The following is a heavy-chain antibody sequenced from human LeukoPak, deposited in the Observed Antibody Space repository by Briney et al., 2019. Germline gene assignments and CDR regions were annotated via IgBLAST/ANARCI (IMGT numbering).Heavy chain of an antibody. CDR1: GFTFSDYG. Sequence: GGSLRLSCAASGFTFSDYGVHWVRQAPGKGLEWVAVISYNGNDKYYGDSVKGRFTISRDSSKNTMYLQMNSLRVEDTAVYYCAKDSGGGNYIAEKDYWGQGTLVTVSS. V-gene: IGHV3-30*18. CDR2: ISYNGNDK. D-gene: IGHD1-26*01. J-gene: IGHJ4*02. CDR3: AKDSGGGNYIAEKDY.